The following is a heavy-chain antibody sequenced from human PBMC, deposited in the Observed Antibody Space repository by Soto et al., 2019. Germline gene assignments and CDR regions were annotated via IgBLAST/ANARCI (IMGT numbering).Heavy chain of an antibody. CDR1: GFTFSNYA. D-gene: IGHD3-9*01. CDR3: ARVFYYDILTGKSYNMDV. V-gene: IGHV3-23*01. CDR2: ISGSGGST. Sequence: VQLLESGGDLVQPGGSLRLSCEASGFTFSNYAMSWVRQAPGKGLEWVSVISGSGGSTNYADSAKGRFTISRDNPMDTLYLQMNSLRAEDTAVYYCARVFYYDILTGKSYNMDVWGQGTTVIVSS. J-gene: IGHJ6*02.